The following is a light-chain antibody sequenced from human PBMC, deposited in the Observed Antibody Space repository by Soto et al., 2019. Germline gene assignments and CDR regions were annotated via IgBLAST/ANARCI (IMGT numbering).Light chain of an antibody. CDR3: CSYAGSYFFV. J-gene: IGLJ1*01. Sequence: QSALTQPRSVSGSPGQSVTISCTGTSSDVGGYNYVSWYQQHPDKAPKLIVYDVTKRPSGVPDRFSGSKSGNTASLTISGLQAEDEADYHCCSYAGSYFFVVGTGTKLTVL. CDR2: DVT. V-gene: IGLV2-11*01. CDR1: SSDVGGYNY.